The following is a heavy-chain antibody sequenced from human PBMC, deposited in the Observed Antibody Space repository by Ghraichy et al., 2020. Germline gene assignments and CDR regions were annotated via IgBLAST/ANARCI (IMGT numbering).Heavy chain of an antibody. Sequence: SETLSLTCAISGDSVSSHSTGWNWIRQSPSRGLEWLGRTYYRSKWYNDYAVFVKSRIIINTDTSKNQLSLQLNSVTPEDTAVYYCARDLAVAGYYYHAVDVWGQGTTVTVSS. CDR3: ARDLAVAGYYYHAVDV. CDR2: TYYRSKWYN. J-gene: IGHJ6*02. D-gene: IGHD6-19*01. CDR1: GDSVSSHSTG. V-gene: IGHV6-1*01.